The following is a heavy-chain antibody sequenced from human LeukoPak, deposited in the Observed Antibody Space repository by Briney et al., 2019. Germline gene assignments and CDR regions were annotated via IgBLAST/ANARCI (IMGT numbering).Heavy chain of an antibody. D-gene: IGHD5-12*01. V-gene: IGHV1-18*04. CDR2: ISGYNGNT. CDR1: GYTFTSYG. CDR3: ARDEVGGRVATIIVQDWFDP. J-gene: IGHJ5*02. Sequence: ASVKVFCKASGYTFTSYGISWVRQAPGQGLEGMGWISGYNGNTKYAQKLQGRVTMTTDTSTSTAYMELRSLRSDDTAVYYCARDEVGGRVATIIVQDWFDPWGQGTLVTVSS.